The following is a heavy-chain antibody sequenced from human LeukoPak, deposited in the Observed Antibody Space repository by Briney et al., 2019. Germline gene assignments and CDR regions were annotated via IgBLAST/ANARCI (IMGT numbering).Heavy chain of an antibody. V-gene: IGHV4-39*07. CDR3: ATDTGYLGGEFFEY. Sequence: SETLSLTCTVSGGSIATNAYLWAWIRQTPGRGLEWLASIFYSGSTYYNPSLKSRVTISIDTSKNQFSLNLNSVTAADTAVYYCATDTGYLGGEFFEYWGQGALVTVSS. CDR2: IFYSGST. CDR1: GGSIATNAYL. D-gene: IGHD3-16*01. J-gene: IGHJ4*02.